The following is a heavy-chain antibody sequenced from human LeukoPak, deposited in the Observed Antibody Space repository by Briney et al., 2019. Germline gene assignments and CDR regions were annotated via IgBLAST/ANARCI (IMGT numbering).Heavy chain of an antibody. Sequence: SETLSLTCTVSGGSISSGGYYWSWIRQHPGEGLVWFGYIYYSGSTYYNPSLKSRVTISVDTSKNQFSLKLSSVTAADTAVYYCAKLGPYYYYMDVWGKGTTVTVSS. CDR1: GGSISSGGYY. D-gene: IGHD1-26*01. CDR2: IYYSGST. J-gene: IGHJ6*03. V-gene: IGHV4-31*03. CDR3: AKLGPYYYYMDV.